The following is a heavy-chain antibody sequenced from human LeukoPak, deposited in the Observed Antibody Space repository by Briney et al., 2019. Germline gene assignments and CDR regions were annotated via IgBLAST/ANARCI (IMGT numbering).Heavy chain of an antibody. CDR1: GFTFTSYA. CDR3: ATNSGYSGWDAFDI. J-gene: IGHJ3*02. CDR2: INTNTGDP. D-gene: IGHD3-22*01. Sequence: ASVKVSRKASGFTFTSYAINWVRQAPGQGLEYMGWINTNTGDPTFAQDFTGRFVFSLDTSVSTASLQINSLKAEDTAVYYCATNSGYSGWDAFDIWGQGTMVTVSS. V-gene: IGHV7-4-1*02.